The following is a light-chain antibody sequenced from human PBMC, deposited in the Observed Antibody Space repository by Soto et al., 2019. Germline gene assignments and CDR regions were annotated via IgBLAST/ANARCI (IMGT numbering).Light chain of an antibody. CDR3: QSYDSGLSGSV. CDR1: RSNIGANYD. Sequence: QYVLTQPPSVSGAPGQRVTLSCTGSRSNIGANYDVHWYQQLPGAAPKLLIYDNNNRPSGVPDRFSGSKSGTSASLAISGLQPEDEADYYCQSYDSGLSGSVFGGGTKLTVL. V-gene: IGLV1-40*01. CDR2: DNN. J-gene: IGLJ3*02.